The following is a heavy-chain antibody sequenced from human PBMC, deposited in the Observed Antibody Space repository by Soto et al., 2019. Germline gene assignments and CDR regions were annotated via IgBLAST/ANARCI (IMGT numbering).Heavy chain of an antibody. V-gene: IGHV3-30-3*01. Sequence: QVQLVESGGGVVQPGRSLRLSCAASGFTFSSYAMHWVRQAPGKGLEWVAVISYDGSNKYYADSVKGRFTISRDNSKNTLYLQMNSLRAEDTAVYYCARDAVVWYDSSGYYHNWFDPWGQGTLVTVSS. J-gene: IGHJ5*02. CDR3: ARDAVVWYDSSGYYHNWFDP. D-gene: IGHD3-22*01. CDR2: ISYDGSNK. CDR1: GFTFSSYA.